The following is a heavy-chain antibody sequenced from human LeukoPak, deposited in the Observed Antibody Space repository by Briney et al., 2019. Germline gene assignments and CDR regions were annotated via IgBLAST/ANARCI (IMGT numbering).Heavy chain of an antibody. Sequence: GASVNVSCTASGYTFTSYAMHWVRQAPGQRLEWMGWINAGNGNTKYSQKFQGRVTITRHTSASTAYMELSSLRSEDTAVYYCARVYYDSSGYPAIPFDYWGQGTLVTVSS. CDR3: ARVYYDSSGYPAIPFDY. V-gene: IGHV1-3*01. J-gene: IGHJ4*02. D-gene: IGHD3-22*01. CDR2: INAGNGNT. CDR1: GYTFTSYA.